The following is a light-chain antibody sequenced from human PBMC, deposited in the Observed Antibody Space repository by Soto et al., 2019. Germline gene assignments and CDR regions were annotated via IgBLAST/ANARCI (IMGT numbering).Light chain of an antibody. Sequence: QPVLTQSSSASASLGSSVKLTCTLSSGHSSYIIAWHQQQPGKAPRYLMKLEGSGSYNKGSGVPDRFSGSSSGADRYLTISILQFEDEADYYCETWDSNTHWVFGGGTTVTVL. CDR3: ETWDSNTHWV. J-gene: IGLJ3*02. CDR1: SGHSSYI. V-gene: IGLV4-60*02. CDR2: LEGSGSY.